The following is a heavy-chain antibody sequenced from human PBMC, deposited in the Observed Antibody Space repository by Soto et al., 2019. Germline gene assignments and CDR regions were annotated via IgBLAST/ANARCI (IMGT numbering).Heavy chain of an antibody. V-gene: IGHV1-18*01. D-gene: IGHD3-22*01. CDR2: ISAYNGNT. J-gene: IGHJ6*02. Sequence: QVQLVQSGAEVKKPGASVKVSLNASGYTLTRYGISWVRQAPGQGLEWMGWISAYNGNTNYAQKLQGRVTMTTDTSTSTAYMELRSLRSDDTAVYYYARVYYDSSGYYYYYYGMDVWGQGTTVTVSS. CDR1: GYTLTRYG. CDR3: ARVYYDSSGYYYYYYGMDV.